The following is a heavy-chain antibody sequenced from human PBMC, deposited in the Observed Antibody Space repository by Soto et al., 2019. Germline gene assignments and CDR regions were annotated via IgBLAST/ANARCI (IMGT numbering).Heavy chain of an antibody. CDR1: IGTFSSYA. V-gene: IGHV1-69*13. CDR3: ARFAGPDTRAFDY. D-gene: IGHD5-18*01. CDR2: IISIFVTA. J-gene: IGHJ4*02. Sequence: SVKVCGRASIGTFSSYAISWVRKAPGQGLEWMGGIISIFVTANCAQKFQGRVTINAEESTSTAYMELSSLRSEDTAVYYCARFAGPDTRAFDYWAQGTLVTVSS.